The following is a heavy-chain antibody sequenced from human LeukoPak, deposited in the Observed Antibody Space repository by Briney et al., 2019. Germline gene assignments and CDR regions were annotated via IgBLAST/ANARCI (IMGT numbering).Heavy chain of an antibody. CDR2: ISSSGSTI. CDR1: GFTFSSYE. CDR3: AREFISYAFDI. V-gene: IGHV3-48*03. D-gene: IGHD3-10*01. J-gene: IGHJ3*02. Sequence: GGSLRLSCAASGFTFSSYEMNWVRQAPGKGLEWVSYISSSGSTIYYADSVKGRFTISRDNAKNSLHLLMNSLRAEDTAVYYCAREFISYAFDIWGQGTMVTVSS.